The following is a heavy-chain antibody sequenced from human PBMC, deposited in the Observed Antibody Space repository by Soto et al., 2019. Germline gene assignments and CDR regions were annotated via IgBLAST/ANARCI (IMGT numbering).Heavy chain of an antibody. V-gene: IGHV3-48*02. Sequence: EVQLVEAGGGLVQLGGSLRLSCAASGFTFSSCRMNWVRQAPGKGLEWLSYISSTSSTIYYADSVKGRFTISRDNAKNTLYLQMTSLRDEDTVVYYCASWPDAADYWGQGTLVTVSS. CDR2: ISSTSSTI. CDR1: GFTFSSCR. J-gene: IGHJ4*02. D-gene: IGHD6-25*01. CDR3: ASWPDAADY.